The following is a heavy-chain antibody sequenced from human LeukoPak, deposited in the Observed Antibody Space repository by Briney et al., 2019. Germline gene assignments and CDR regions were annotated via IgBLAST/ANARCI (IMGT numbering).Heavy chain of an antibody. Sequence: ASVKVSCKASGYTFTGYYMHWVRQAPEEGLEWMGWINPNNGGTNYAPKFQGRVTMTRDTSISTAYMELSGLRSDDTAVYYCARFPSLLPFDYWGQGTLVTVSS. J-gene: IGHJ4*02. CDR2: INPNNGGT. D-gene: IGHD1-26*01. CDR1: GYTFTGYY. V-gene: IGHV1-2*02. CDR3: ARFPSLLPFDY.